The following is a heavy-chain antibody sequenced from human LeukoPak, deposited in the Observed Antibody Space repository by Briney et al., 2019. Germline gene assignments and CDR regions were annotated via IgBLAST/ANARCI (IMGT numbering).Heavy chain of an antibody. CDR2: FDPEDGET. Sequence: ASVKVSCKVSGYTLTELSMHWVRQAPGKGLEWMGGFDPEDGETIYAQKFQGRVTMTEDTSTDTAYMELSSLRSEDTAVYYCATFPKMTTVTNDAFDIWGQGTMVTVSS. CDR1: GYTLTELS. D-gene: IGHD4-17*01. J-gene: IGHJ3*02. CDR3: ATFPKMTTVTNDAFDI. V-gene: IGHV1-24*01.